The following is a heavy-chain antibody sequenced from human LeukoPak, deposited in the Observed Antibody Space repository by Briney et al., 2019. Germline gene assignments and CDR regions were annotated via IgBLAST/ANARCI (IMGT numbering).Heavy chain of an antibody. CDR2: IYYSGST. D-gene: IGHD3-16*01. CDR1: GGSISSYY. J-gene: IGHJ3*02. V-gene: IGHV4-59*01. Sequence: PSETLSLTCTVSGGSISSYYWSWIRQPPGKGLEWIGYIYYSGSTNYNPSLKSRVTISVDTSKNQFSLKLSSVTAADTAVYYCARRRGGGAFDIWGQGTMVTVSS. CDR3: ARRRGGGAFDI.